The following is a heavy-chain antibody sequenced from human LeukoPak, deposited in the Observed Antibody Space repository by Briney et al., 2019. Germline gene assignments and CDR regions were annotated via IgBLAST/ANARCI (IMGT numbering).Heavy chain of an antibody. CDR2: INHSGST. V-gene: IGHV4-34*01. CDR3: ARGGYSYGLLRSIQVSLDYYMDV. D-gene: IGHD5-18*01. CDR1: GGSFSGYY. Sequence: SETLSLTCAVYGGSFSGYYWSWIRQPPGKGLEWIGEINHSGSTNYNPSLKSRVTISVDTSKNQFSLKLSSVTAADTAVYYCARGGYSYGLLRSIQVSLDYYMDVWVKGTTVTVSS. J-gene: IGHJ6*03.